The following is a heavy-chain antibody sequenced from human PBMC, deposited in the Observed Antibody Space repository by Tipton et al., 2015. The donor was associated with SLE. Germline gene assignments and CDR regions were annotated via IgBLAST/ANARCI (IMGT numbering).Heavy chain of an antibody. Sequence: TLSLTCTVSGGSISSGSYYWSWIRQPAGKGLEWIGYIYTSGSTNYNPSLKSRVTISVDTSKNQFSLKLSSVTAADTAVYYCARGERLGPLDIWGQGTMVTVSS. D-gene: IGHD7-27*01. CDR3: ARGERLGPLDI. CDR1: GGSISSGSYY. V-gene: IGHV4-61*09. J-gene: IGHJ3*02. CDR2: IYTSGST.